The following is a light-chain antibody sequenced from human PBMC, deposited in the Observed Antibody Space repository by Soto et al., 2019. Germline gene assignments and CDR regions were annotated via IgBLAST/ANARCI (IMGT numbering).Light chain of an antibody. CDR1: QSVSSSY. J-gene: IGKJ4*01. V-gene: IGKV3-20*01. CDR3: QQYGSSPPLS. Sequence: EVLVTQSPATLSVSPGERATLSCRAIQSVSSSYLAWYQQKPGQAPRLLIYGASSRAAGIPDRFSGSGSGTDFTLTISRLEPEDFAVYYCQQYGSSPPLSFGGGTKVDI. CDR2: GAS.